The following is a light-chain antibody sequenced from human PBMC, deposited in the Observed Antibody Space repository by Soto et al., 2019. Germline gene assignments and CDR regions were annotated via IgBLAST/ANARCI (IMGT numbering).Light chain of an antibody. Sequence: QSALTQPASVSGSPGQSITISCTGTSSDVGGYDNVSWYQQHPGKAPKLLIYEVSHRLSGVSNRFSGSRSGNTASLTISGLQAEDEADYYCSSYTSSSTLVFGTGTKLTVL. CDR1: SSDVGGYDN. V-gene: IGLV2-14*01. CDR3: SSYTSSSTLV. J-gene: IGLJ1*01. CDR2: EVS.